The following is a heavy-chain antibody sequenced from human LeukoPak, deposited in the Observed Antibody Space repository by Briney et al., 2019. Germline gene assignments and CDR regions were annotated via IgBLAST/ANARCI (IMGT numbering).Heavy chain of an antibody. V-gene: IGHV4-59*08. Sequence: SETLSLTCTVSGDSISSYYWSWIRQPPGQGLEWIGFIDYSGSTNYNPSLKGRVTISVDTSKNQFSLKLSSVTAADTAVYYCARRGVGGWYDYWGQGTLVTVSS. CDR3: ARRGVGGWYDY. D-gene: IGHD6-19*01. CDR2: IDYSGST. J-gene: IGHJ4*02. CDR1: GDSISSYY.